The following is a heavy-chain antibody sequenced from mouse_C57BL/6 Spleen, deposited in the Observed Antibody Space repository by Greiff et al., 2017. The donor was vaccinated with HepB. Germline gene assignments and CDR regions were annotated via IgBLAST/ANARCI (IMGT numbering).Heavy chain of an antibody. J-gene: IGHJ1*03. Sequence: VQLQQPGAELVKPGASVKMSCKASGYTFTSYWITWVKLRPGQGLEWIGDIYPGSGSTNYNEKFKSKATLTVDTSSSTAYMQLSSLTSEDSAVYYCARPLGRRWYFDVWGTGTTVTVSS. V-gene: IGHV1-55*01. CDR3: ARPLGRRWYFDV. CDR1: GYTFTSYW. D-gene: IGHD4-1*01. CDR2: IYPGSGST.